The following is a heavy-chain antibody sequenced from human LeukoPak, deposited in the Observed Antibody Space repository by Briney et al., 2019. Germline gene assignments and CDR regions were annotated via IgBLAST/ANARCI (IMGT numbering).Heavy chain of an antibody. D-gene: IGHD6-19*01. J-gene: IGHJ3*02. V-gene: IGHV1-18*01. CDR1: GYPFWQYS. Sequence: ASVKVSCKASGYPFWQYSISWVRQAPGQGLEWMGWISAYNGNTNYAQKLQGRVTMTTDTSTSTVYMELSSLRSEDTAVYYCARETGYSSGQGAFDIWGQGTMVTVSS. CDR2: ISAYNGNT. CDR3: ARETGYSSGQGAFDI.